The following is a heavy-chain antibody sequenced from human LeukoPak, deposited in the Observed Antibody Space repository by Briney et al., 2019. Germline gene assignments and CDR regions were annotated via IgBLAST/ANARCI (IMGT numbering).Heavy chain of an antibody. Sequence: GASVKVSCKASGGTFSSYAISWVRQAPGQGLEWMGGIIPIFGTANYAQKFQGRVTITADESTSTAYMELSSLRSEDTAVYYCARGLLYSSFEFDYWGQGTLVTVSS. J-gene: IGHJ4*02. CDR1: GGTFSSYA. V-gene: IGHV1-69*13. D-gene: IGHD6-6*01. CDR3: ARGLLYSSFEFDY. CDR2: IIPIFGTA.